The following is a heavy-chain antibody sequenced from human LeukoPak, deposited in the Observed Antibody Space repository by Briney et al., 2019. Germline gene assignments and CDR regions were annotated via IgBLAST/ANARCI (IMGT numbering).Heavy chain of an antibody. CDR2: INPSGGST. CDR1: GYTFTSYY. V-gene: IGHV1-46*01. CDR3: ARDGFIAAARKMRNWFDP. Sequence: ASVKVSCKASGYTFTSYYMHWVRQAPGQGLEWMGIINPSGGSTSYAQKFQGRVTMTRDTSTSTVYMELSSLRSEDTAVYYCARDGFIAAARKMRNWFDPWGQGTLVTVSS. D-gene: IGHD6-13*01. J-gene: IGHJ5*02.